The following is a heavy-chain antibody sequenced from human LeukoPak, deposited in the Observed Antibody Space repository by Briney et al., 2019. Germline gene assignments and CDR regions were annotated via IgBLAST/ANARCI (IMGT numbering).Heavy chain of an antibody. CDR1: GFTFSSYG. Sequence: GGSLRLSCAASGFTFSSYGMHWVRQAPGKGLEWVAVISYDGSNKYYADSVKGRFTISRDNSKNTLYLQTNSLRAEDTAVYYCAKEGYSDYWGQGTLVTVSS. CDR3: AKEGYSDY. CDR2: ISYDGSNK. D-gene: IGHD2-15*01. V-gene: IGHV3-30*18. J-gene: IGHJ4*02.